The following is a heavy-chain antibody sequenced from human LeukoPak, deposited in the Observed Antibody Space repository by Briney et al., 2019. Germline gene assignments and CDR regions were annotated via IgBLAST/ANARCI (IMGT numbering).Heavy chain of an antibody. Sequence: SETLSLTCAVSGGSISSGGYSWSWIRQPPGKGLEWIGYIYHSGSTYYNPSLKSRVTISVDRSKNQFSLKLSSVTAADMAVYYCARAPYYYDSSGYYYVHYYYGMDVWGQGTTVTVSS. V-gene: IGHV4-30-2*01. CDR1: GGSISSGGYS. D-gene: IGHD3-22*01. CDR3: ARAPYYYDSSGYYYVHYYYGMDV. CDR2: IYHSGST. J-gene: IGHJ6*02.